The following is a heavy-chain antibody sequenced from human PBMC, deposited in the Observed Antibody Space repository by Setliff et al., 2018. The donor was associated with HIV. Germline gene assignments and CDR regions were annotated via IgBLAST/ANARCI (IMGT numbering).Heavy chain of an antibody. J-gene: IGHJ6*02. V-gene: IGHV4-34*01. D-gene: IGHD2-2*01. Sequence: PSETLSLTCAVYGGSLDNYYWTWIRQPPGRGLEWIGEITDGGDTAYNSSLQSRLTISLDTSKKQFALKLHSMTAADTAVYYCARGPSCSSSSCYLYYYYYYGVDVWGPGTAVTVSS. CDR3: ARGPSCSSSSCYLYYYYYYGVDV. CDR1: GGSLDNYY. CDR2: ITDGGDT.